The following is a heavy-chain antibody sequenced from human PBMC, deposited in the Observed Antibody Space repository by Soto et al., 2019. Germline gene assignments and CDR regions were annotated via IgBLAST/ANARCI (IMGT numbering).Heavy chain of an antibody. J-gene: IGHJ4*02. CDR1: GGSISSYY. CDR3: ARKYYDILTGYSEYFDY. CDR2: IYYSGST. D-gene: IGHD3-9*01. Sequence: SETLSLTCTVSGGSISSYYWSWIRQPPGKGLEWIGYIYYSGSTNYNPSLKSRVTISVDTSKNQFSLKLSSVTAADTAVYYCARKYYDILTGYSEYFDYWGQGTLVTVSS. V-gene: IGHV4-59*12.